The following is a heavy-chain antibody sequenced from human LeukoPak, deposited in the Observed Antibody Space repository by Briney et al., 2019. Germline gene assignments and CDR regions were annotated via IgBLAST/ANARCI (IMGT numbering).Heavy chain of an antibody. Sequence: GGSLRLSCAASGFTFSSYGMHWVRQAPGKGLEWVAVIWYDGSNKYYADSVKGRFTISRDNSKNTLYLQMNSLRAEDTAVYYCARARNVDIVATIYYWGQGTLVTVSS. CDR2: IWYDGSNK. V-gene: IGHV3-33*01. D-gene: IGHD5-12*01. CDR1: GFTFSSYG. J-gene: IGHJ4*02. CDR3: ARARNVDIVATIYY.